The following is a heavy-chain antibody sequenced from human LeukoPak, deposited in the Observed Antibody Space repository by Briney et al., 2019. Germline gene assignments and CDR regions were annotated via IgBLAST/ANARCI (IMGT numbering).Heavy chain of an antibody. CDR2: INSDGSST. Sequence: GGSLRLSCEASGFTFNNYWIHWVRQVPGEGLVWVSHINSDGSSTSYADSVKGRFTVSRDNAKNTLYLLMSNLRAEDTAVYYCARTTVSVTALDYWGQGTLVSVSS. CDR1: GFTFNNYW. CDR3: ARTTVSVTALDY. J-gene: IGHJ4*02. D-gene: IGHD5/OR15-5a*01. V-gene: IGHV3-74*01.